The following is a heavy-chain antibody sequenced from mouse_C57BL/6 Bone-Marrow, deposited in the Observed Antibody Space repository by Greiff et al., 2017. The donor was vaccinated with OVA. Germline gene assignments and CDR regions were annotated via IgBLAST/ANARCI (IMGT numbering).Heavy chain of an antibody. D-gene: IGHD1-1*01. J-gene: IGHJ3*01. CDR1: GYTFTSYW. CDR2: IDPSDSYT. CDR3: ARSHYCGSSY. Sequence: QVQLQQPGAELVRPGTSVKLSCKASGYTFTSYWMHWVKQRPGQGLEWIGVIDPSDSYTNYNQKFKGKATLTVDTSSSTAYMQLSSLTSEDSAVYYCARSHYCGSSYWGQGTLVTVSA. V-gene: IGHV1-59*01.